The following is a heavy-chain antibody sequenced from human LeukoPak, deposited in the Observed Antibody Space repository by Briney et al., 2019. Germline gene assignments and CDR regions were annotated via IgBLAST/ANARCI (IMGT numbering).Heavy chain of an antibody. CDR1: GYTFTNYW. CDR3: ARGDDGNSFFNY. CDR2: IYPGDSDT. J-gene: IGHJ4*02. V-gene: IGHV5-51*01. Sequence: GESLKISCKTSGYTFTNYWIGWVRQMPGKGLDWMGIIYPGDSDTRYSPSFQGQVTISADKSISTAYLQWSSLKASDTAICYCARGDDGNSFFNYWGQGTLVTVSS. D-gene: IGHD4-23*01.